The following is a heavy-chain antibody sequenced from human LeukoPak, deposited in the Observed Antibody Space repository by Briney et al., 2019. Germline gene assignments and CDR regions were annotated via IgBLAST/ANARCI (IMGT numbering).Heavy chain of an antibody. CDR2: ISGSGGST. Sequence: GGSLRLSCAASGFTFSSYAMSWVRQAPGKGLEWVSAISGSGGSTYYADSVKGRFTIPRDNSKNTLYLQMNSLRAEDTAVYYCATDRTAAVAVYWGQGTLVTVSS. V-gene: IGHV3-23*01. J-gene: IGHJ4*02. D-gene: IGHD6-19*01. CDR3: ATDRTAAVAVY. CDR1: GFTFSSYA.